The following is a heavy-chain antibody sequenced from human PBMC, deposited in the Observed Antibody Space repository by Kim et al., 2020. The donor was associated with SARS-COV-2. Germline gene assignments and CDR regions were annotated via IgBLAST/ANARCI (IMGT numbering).Heavy chain of an antibody. D-gene: IGHD6-19*01. Sequence: GGSLRLSCAASGFTFSSYAMSWVRQAPGKGLEWVSAISGSGGSTYYADSVKGRFTISRDNSKNTLYLQMNSLRAEDTAVYYCAKEGSARGWLVPQFGAFDIWGQGTMVTVSS. CDR1: GFTFSSYA. CDR3: AKEGSARGWLVPQFGAFDI. V-gene: IGHV3-23*01. J-gene: IGHJ3*02. CDR2: ISGSGGST.